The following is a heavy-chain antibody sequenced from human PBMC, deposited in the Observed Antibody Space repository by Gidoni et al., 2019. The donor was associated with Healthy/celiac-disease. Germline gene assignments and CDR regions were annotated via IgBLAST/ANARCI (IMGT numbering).Heavy chain of an antibody. J-gene: IGHJ6*02. CDR2: ISGSGGST. V-gene: IGHV3-23*01. D-gene: IGHD6-13*01. Sequence: EVQLLESGGGLVQPGGSLSLSCAASGFTFSSYAMGWVRQAPGKGLEWVSAISGSGGSTYYADSVKGRFTISRDNSKNTLYLQMNSLRAEDTAVYYCAKGQQLALYYGMDVWGQGTTVTVSS. CDR1: GFTFSSYA. CDR3: AKGQQLALYYGMDV.